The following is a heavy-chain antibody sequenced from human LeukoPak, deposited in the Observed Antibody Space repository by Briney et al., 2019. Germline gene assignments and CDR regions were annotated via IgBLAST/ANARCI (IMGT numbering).Heavy chain of an antibody. V-gene: IGHV3-33*06. CDR2: IWYDGSNK. J-gene: IGHJ4*02. CDR1: GFTFSSYG. D-gene: IGHD3-22*01. CDR3: AKGRYYDSSGYRDFDY. Sequence: PGGSLRLSCAASGFTFSSYGMHWVRQAPGKGLEWVAVIWYDGSNKYYADSVKGRFTISGDNSKNTLYLQMNSLRAEDTAVYYCAKGRYYDSSGYRDFDYWGQGTLVTVSS.